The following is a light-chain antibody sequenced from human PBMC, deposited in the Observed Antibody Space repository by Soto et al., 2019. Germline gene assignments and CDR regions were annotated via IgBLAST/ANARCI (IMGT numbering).Light chain of an antibody. CDR1: SSDVGGYKF. CDR2: EVT. J-gene: IGLJ1*01. V-gene: IGLV2-8*01. Sequence: QSALTQPPSASGSPGPSVTLSCTGTSSDVGGYKFVSWYQQHPGKAPKLLIYEVTQRPSGVPDRFSGAKSGNTASLTGSGLQAEDDADYYCSSYAGSNMGVFGTGTKLTV. CDR3: SSYAGSNMGV.